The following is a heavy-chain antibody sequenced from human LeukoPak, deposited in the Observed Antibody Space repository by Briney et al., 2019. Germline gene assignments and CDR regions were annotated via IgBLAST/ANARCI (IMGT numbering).Heavy chain of an antibody. V-gene: IGHV3-7*03. CDR3: AKGRTVTTYYFDY. Sequence: PGGSLRLSCAASGFTFSSYWMSWVRQAPGKGLEWVANIKQDGSEKYYVDSVKGRFTISRDNAKNSLYLQMNSLRAEDTALYYCAKGRTVTTYYFDYWGQGTLVTVSS. CDR1: GFTFSSYW. CDR2: IKQDGSEK. D-gene: IGHD4-17*01. J-gene: IGHJ4*02.